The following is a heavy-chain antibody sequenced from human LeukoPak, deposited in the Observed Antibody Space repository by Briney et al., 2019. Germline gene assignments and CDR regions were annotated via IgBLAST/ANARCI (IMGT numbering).Heavy chain of an antibody. Sequence: PSETLSLTCTVSGYSIISDYFWGWIRQPPGKGLEWIGEINHSGSTNYNPSLKSRVTISVDTSKNQFSLKLSSVTAADTAVYFCARGPYSYDSSGAFDIWGQGTMVTVSS. J-gene: IGHJ3*02. CDR2: INHSGST. D-gene: IGHD3-22*01. CDR1: GYSIISDYF. V-gene: IGHV4-38-2*02. CDR3: ARGPYSYDSSGAFDI.